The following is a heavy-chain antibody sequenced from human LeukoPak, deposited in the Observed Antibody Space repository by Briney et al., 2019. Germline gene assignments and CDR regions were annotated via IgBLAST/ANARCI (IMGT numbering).Heavy chain of an antibody. CDR1: GGSLSSYY. Sequence: SETLSLTCTVSGGSLSSYYWSWIRQPPGKRLAWIGYIYYSASTNYNPSLKSRVTTSVDTSKNQFSLKLSSVTAADTAVYYCARRDSSSWWSYFDYWGQGTLVTVSS. V-gene: IGHV4-59*01. D-gene: IGHD6-13*01. CDR3: ARRDSSSWWSYFDY. J-gene: IGHJ4*02. CDR2: IYYSAST.